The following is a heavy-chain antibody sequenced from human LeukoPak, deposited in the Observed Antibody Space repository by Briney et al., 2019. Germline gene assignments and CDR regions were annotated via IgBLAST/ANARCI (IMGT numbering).Heavy chain of an antibody. J-gene: IGHJ5*02. V-gene: IGHV3-23*01. CDR1: GFTFSIYA. Sequence: PGGSLRLSCAASGFTFSIYAMTWVRQAPGKGLEWVSGISGRGGNSYKPNSGKGRSTTPRDNSRKPLNLQMNSLRAEETAVYYCAKGGRDTGGNWFDPWGQGTLVTVSS. D-gene: IGHD2-8*02. CDR3: AKGGRDTGGNWFDP. CDR2: ISGRGGNS.